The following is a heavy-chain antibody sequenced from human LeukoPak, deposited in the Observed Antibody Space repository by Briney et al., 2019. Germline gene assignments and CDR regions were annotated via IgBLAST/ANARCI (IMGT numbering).Heavy chain of an antibody. Sequence: GGSLRLFCAASGFTVSSNYMNWVRQAPGKGLEWVSVIYGGDDTYYAASVKGRFTISRDNSRNTLYLQMNSLRAEDTAVYYCARDLHGGGDSWGQGTLVTVSS. CDR1: GFTVSSNY. CDR2: IYGGDDT. J-gene: IGHJ4*02. CDR3: ARDLHGGGDS. D-gene: IGHD4-23*01. V-gene: IGHV3-53*01.